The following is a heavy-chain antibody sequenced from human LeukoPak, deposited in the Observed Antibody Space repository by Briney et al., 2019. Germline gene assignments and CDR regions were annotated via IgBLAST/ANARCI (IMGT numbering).Heavy chain of an antibody. CDR2: INTNTGNP. J-gene: IGHJ6*03. Sequence: GASVKVSCKASGYTFTGYYMHWVRQAPGQGLEWMGWINTNTGNPTYAQGFTGRFVFSLDTSVSTAYLQISSLKAEDTAVYYCARGVSGPMDVWGKGTTVTVSS. CDR1: GYTFTGYY. V-gene: IGHV7-4-1*02. D-gene: IGHD3-16*01. CDR3: ARGVSGPMDV.